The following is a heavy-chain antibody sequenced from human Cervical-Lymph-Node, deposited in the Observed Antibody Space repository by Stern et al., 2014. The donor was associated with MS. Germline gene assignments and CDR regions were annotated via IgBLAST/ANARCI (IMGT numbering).Heavy chain of an antibody. D-gene: IGHD1-1*01. J-gene: IGHJ4*02. CDR3: ARYRGTFYFDN. Sequence: QLVQSGAEVKRPGSSVRVACKASGGTFSTYSISWVRQAPGQGLEWMGGIILIFGTVHYAQKFQGRVTMSADKSTSTAYLDLTSLRSEDTAMYYCARYRGTFYFDNWGQGTLVTVSS. V-gene: IGHV1-69*06. CDR2: IILIFGTV. CDR1: GGTFSTYS.